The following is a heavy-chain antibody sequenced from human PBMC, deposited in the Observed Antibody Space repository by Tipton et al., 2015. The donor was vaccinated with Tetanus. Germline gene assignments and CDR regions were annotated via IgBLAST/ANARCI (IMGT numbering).Heavy chain of an antibody. V-gene: IGHV4-34*01. CDR2: INHSGST. CDR3: ARCSVANSCYS. Sequence: TLSLTCAVYGASFSDYYWSWIRQAPGKGLEWIGEINHSGSTNHNPSLKSRVTLSVDTSKNQFSLKLNSVTAADTAMYYCARCSVANSCYSWGQGTLVTVSS. J-gene: IGHJ4*02. CDR1: GASFSDYY. D-gene: IGHD2/OR15-2a*01.